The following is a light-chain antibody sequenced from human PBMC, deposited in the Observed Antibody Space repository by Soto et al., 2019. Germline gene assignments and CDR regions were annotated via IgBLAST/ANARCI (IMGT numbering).Light chain of an antibody. CDR3: MQALQTPLT. CDR2: LGS. J-gene: IGKJ4*01. Sequence: DIVMTQSLLSLPVIPGEPASISCRSSQSLLHNNGYNYLDWYLQKPGQSPQLLIYLGSNRASGVPDRFSGSGSGTDFTLKISRVEAEDVGVYYCMQALQTPLTFGGGTKVEIK. CDR1: QSLLHNNGYNY. V-gene: IGKV2-28*01.